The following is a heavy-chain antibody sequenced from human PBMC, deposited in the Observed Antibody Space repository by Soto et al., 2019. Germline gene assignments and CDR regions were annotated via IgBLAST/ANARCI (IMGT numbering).Heavy chain of an antibody. D-gene: IGHD6-13*01. J-gene: IGHJ6*02. V-gene: IGHV1-8*02. Sequence: QVQLVQSGAEVKQSGASVKVSCKASGYDFTAYDINWVRQASEQGLEWMGWMNPINGAAGSARRFQGRVSMTRNTATGTAYLELTNLRSDDTAVYFCGRGPSPRAPAGGTPYYYAMDVWGQGTTVTVSS. CDR3: GRGPSPRAPAGGTPYYYAMDV. CDR1: GYDFTAYD. CDR2: MNPINGAA.